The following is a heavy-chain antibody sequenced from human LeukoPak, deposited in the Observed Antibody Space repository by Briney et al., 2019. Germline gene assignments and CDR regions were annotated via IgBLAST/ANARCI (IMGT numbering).Heavy chain of an antibody. CDR1: GFTFSSYG. J-gene: IGHJ6*03. V-gene: IGHV3-30*18. CDR2: ISYDGSNK. D-gene: IGHD6-13*01. CDR3: AKEYSSSWYFNYYYYMDV. Sequence: GGSLRLSCAASGFTFSSYGMHWVRQAPGKGLEWVAVISYDGSNKYYADSVKGRFTISRDNSKNTLYLQMNSLRAEDTAVYYCAKEYSSSWYFNYYYYMDVWGKGTTVTVSS.